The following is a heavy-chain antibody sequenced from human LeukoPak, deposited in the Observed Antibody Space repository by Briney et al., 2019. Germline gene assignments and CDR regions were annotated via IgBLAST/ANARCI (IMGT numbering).Heavy chain of an antibody. D-gene: IGHD6-19*01. CDR1: GFTFSSYN. J-gene: IGHJ5*02. Sequence: PGGSLRLSCAASGFTFSSYNINWVRQAPGKGLEWVSSISSSSNYIYYADSVKGRFTISRDNAKNSLYLQMNSLRAEDTAVYYCARDPSSGWYLKGWFDPWGQGTLVTVSS. CDR2: ISSSSNYI. CDR3: ARDPSSGWYLKGWFDP. V-gene: IGHV3-21*01.